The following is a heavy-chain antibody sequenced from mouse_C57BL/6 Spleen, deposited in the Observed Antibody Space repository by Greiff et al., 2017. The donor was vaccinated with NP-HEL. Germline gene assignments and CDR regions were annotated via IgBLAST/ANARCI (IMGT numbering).Heavy chain of an antibody. D-gene: IGHD1-1*01. CDR2: IDPETGGT. Sequence: QVQLQQSGAELVRPGASVTLSCKASGYTFTDYEMHWVKQTPVHGLEWIGAIDPETGGTAYNQKFKGKAILTADKSSSTAYMELRSLTSEDSAVYDCTRGGFPITTVVATDYFDYWGQGTTLTVSS. V-gene: IGHV1-15*01. CDR3: TRGGFPITTVVATDYFDY. J-gene: IGHJ2*01. CDR1: GYTFTDYE.